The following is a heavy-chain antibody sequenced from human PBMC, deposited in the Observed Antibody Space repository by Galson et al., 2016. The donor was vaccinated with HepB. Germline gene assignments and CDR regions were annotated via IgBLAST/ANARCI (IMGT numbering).Heavy chain of an antibody. CDR2: IHPSGGST. Sequence: SVKVSCKASGYTFTNYYLHWVRQAPGQGLEWMGIIHPSGGSTNYAQKFQGRVTMTRDTSTSTVYMELSSLTSEDTAVFYCASSMGNHWYFDLWGRGTLVTVSS. CDR3: ASSMGNHWYFDL. V-gene: IGHV1-46*01. J-gene: IGHJ2*01. D-gene: IGHD3-3*02. CDR1: GYTFTNYY.